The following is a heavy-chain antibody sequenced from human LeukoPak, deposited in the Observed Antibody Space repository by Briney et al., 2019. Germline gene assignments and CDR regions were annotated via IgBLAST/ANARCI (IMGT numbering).Heavy chain of an antibody. D-gene: IGHD2-21*02. V-gene: IGHV3-23*01. CDR2: ISGKTDKT. CDR3: AKVVTKSSFYFYGMDV. J-gene: IGHJ6*02. Sequence: GGSLRLSCTASGFSFKDYYMNWVRQAPGKGLEWISSISGKTDKTFYGDSVKGRFTISRDNSKRTVYLQMDRLRGDDTALYYCAKVVTKSSFYFYGMDVWGHGTSVIVSS. CDR1: GFSFKDYY.